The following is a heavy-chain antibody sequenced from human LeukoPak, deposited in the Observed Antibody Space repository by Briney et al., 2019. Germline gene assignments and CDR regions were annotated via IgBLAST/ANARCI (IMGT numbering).Heavy chain of an antibody. J-gene: IGHJ4*02. D-gene: IGHD3-3*01. Sequence: ASVKVSCKASGYTFTGYYIHWVRQAPGQGLEWMGWINTNSGATNYPQKFQARVTMTRDTSISTAYMELRGLISDDTAVYYCARRYDFWSGYPTAFDYWGQGTLVTVSS. CDR1: GYTFTGYY. V-gene: IGHV1-2*02. CDR3: ARRYDFWSGYPTAFDY. CDR2: INTNSGAT.